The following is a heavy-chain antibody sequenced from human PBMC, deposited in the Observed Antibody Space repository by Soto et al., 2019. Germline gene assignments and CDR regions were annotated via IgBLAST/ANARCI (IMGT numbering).Heavy chain of an antibody. CDR3: ARWSIVVVTHIDY. CDR2: IIPILGIA. J-gene: IGHJ4*02. CDR1: GGTFSSYT. D-gene: IGHD2-21*02. Sequence: QVQLVQSGAEVKKPGSSVKVSCKASGGTFSSYTISWVRQAPGQGLEWMGRIIPILGIANYAQKFQGRVTITADKSTSTAYMELSSLRSEDTAVYYCARWSIVVVTHIDYWGQGTLVTVSS. V-gene: IGHV1-69*02.